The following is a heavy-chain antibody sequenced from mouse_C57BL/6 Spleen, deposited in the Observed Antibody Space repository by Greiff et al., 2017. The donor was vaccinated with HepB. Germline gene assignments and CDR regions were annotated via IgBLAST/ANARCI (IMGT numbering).Heavy chain of an antibody. CDR2: IDPEDGDT. CDR3: TTYGYDGYYAMDY. Sequence: EVKLMESGAELVRPGASVKLSCTASGFNIKDYYMHWVKQRPEQGLEWIGRIDPEDGDTEYAPKFQGKATMTADTSSNTAYLQLSSLTSEDTAVYYCTTYGYDGYYAMDYWGQGTSVTVSS. CDR1: GFNIKDYY. J-gene: IGHJ4*01. V-gene: IGHV14-1*01. D-gene: IGHD2-2*01.